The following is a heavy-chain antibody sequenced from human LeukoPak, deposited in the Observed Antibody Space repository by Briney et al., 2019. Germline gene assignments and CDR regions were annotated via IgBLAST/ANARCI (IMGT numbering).Heavy chain of an antibody. J-gene: IGHJ4*02. CDR3: ASDRTYYYDSSGYY. CDR1: GGTFSSYA. CDR2: IIPILGIA. D-gene: IGHD3-22*01. V-gene: IGHV1-69*04. Sequence: SVKVSCKASGGTFSSYAISWVRQAPGQGLEWMGRIIPILGIANYAQKFQGRVTITADKSTSTAYMELSSLRSEDTAVCYCASDRTYYYDSSGYYWGQGTLVTVSS.